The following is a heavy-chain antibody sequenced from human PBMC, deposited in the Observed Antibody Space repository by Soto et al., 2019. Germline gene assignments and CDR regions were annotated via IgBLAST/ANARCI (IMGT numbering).Heavy chain of an antibody. D-gene: IGHD6-19*01. CDR3: AKEQQWLGIYYYYGMDV. J-gene: IGHJ6*02. Sequence: EVQLLESGGGLVQPGGSLRLSCAASGFTFSSYAMSWVRQAPGKELEWVAASSGSGGSTYYADSVNGRFTISRDNSKNTLYRQMISLSAEETAVYYCAKEQQWLGIYYYYGMDVWGQGTTVTVSS. V-gene: IGHV3-23*01. CDR2: SSGSGGST. CDR1: GFTFSSYA.